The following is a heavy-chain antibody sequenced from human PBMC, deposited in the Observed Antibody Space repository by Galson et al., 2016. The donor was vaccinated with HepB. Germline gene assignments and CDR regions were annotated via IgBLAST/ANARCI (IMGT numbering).Heavy chain of an antibody. CDR2: IFWNDDK. CDR3: ARFGTEITPGGPFDS. Sequence: PALVKPTQTLTLTCTFSGFSLSTSGVGVGWIRQPPGRALEWLALIFWNDDKRYSPSLKSRLTITKDTSKNHVVLTVTNMDPVDTATYYCARFGTEITPGGPFDSWGQETLVTVSS. D-gene: IGHD4-23*01. CDR1: GFSLSTSGVG. J-gene: IGHJ4*02. V-gene: IGHV2-5*01.